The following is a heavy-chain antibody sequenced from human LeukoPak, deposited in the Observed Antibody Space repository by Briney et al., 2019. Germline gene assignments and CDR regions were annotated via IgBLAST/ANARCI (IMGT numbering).Heavy chain of an antibody. CDR1: GGSTSSGDYY. CDR2: IYYSGST. D-gene: IGHD2-15*01. J-gene: IGHJ5*02. Sequence: SETLSLTCTVSGGSTSSGDYYWSWIRQPPGKGLEWIGYIYYSGSTYYNPSPKSRVTISVDTSKNQFSLKLSSVTAADTAVYYCARAYCSGGSCYHPWGQGTLVTVSS. V-gene: IGHV4-30-4*01. CDR3: ARAYCSGGSCYHP.